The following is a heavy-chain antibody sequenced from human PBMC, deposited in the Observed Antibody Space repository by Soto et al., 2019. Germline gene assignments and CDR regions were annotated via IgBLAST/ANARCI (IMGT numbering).Heavy chain of an antibody. J-gene: IGHJ3*02. CDR1: GGSISSYY. Sequence: SETLSLTCTVSGGSISSYYWSWIRQPPGKGLEWIGYIYYSGSTNYNPSLKSRVTISVDTSKNQFSLKLSSVTAADTAVYYCARESRDKHAFDIWGQGTMVTVSS. V-gene: IGHV4-59*01. CDR3: ARESRDKHAFDI. CDR2: IYYSGST. D-gene: IGHD2-21*01.